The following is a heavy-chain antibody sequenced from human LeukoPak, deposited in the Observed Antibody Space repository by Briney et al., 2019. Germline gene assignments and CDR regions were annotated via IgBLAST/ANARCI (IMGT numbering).Heavy chain of an antibody. D-gene: IGHD3-16*01. V-gene: IGHV3-48*04. J-gene: IGHJ3*01. CDR1: GFTFTWYS. Sequence: GGSLRLSCAASGFTFTWYSLNWVRQAPGKGLEWVSYISTSSDTIRYADSVKGRFTISRDNAKNSLYLQMNSLRVEDTALYYCAKDFYRLGEFDAFDDWGQGTMVTVSS. CDR2: ISTSSDTI. CDR3: AKDFYRLGEFDAFDD.